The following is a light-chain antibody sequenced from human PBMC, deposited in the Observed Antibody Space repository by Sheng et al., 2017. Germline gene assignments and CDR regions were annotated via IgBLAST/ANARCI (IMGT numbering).Light chain of an antibody. J-gene: IGLJ3*02. CDR1: SSDVGGYNY. CDR2: DVS. Sequence: QSALTQPASVSGSPGQSITISCTGTSSDVGGYNYVSWYQQHPGKAPKLMIYDVSNRPSGVSNRFSGSKSGNTASLTISGLQAEDEADYYCSSYTTSSSWLFGGGTEADRP. V-gene: IGLV2-14*03. CDR3: SSYTTSSSWL.